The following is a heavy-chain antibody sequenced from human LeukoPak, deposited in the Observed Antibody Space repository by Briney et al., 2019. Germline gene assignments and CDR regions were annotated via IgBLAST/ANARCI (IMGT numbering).Heavy chain of an antibody. Sequence: GGSLRLSCAASGFTFSSFWMSWVRQAPGKGLEWVANIKQDGSEGYYVDSVKGRFTISRDNSKNTLYLQMNSLRAEDTAVYYCAKESPNDYWGQGTLVTVSS. CDR1: GFTFSSFW. CDR2: IKQDGSEG. J-gene: IGHJ4*02. CDR3: AKESPNDY. V-gene: IGHV3-7*03.